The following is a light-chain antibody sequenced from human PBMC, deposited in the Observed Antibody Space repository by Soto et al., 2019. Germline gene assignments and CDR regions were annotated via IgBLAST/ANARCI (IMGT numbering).Light chain of an antibody. J-gene: IGKJ4*01. CDR1: QSISSY. CDR3: QQRSSTPDT. CDR2: AAS. Sequence: DIQMTQPPSSLSASVGDRVTITCRASQSISSYLNWYQQKPGKAPKLLIYAASSLQSGVPSRFSGSGSGTEFTLTISSLQPEDFATYYCQQRSSTPDTFGGGTQVEIK. V-gene: IGKV1-39*01.